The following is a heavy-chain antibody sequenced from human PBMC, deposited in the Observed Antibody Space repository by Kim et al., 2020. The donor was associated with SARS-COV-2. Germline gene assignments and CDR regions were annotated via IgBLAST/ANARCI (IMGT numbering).Heavy chain of an antibody. CDR1: GGSISSGGYY. V-gene: IGHV4-31*03. J-gene: IGHJ5*02. CDR3: ARVIGGYGDYFDPSENWFDP. CDR2: IYYSGST. Sequence: SETLSLTCTVSGGSISSGGYYWSWIRQHPGKGLEWIGYIYYSGSTYYNPSLKSRVTISVDTSKNQFSLKLSSVTAADTAVYYCARVIGGYGDYFDPSENWFDPWGQGTLVTVSS. D-gene: IGHD4-17*01.